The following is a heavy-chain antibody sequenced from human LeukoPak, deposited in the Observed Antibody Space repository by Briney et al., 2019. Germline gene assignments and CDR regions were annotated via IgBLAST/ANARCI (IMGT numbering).Heavy chain of an antibody. CDR3: ASPHSGYDYFDY. J-gene: IGHJ4*02. V-gene: IGHV1-2*06. D-gene: IGHD5-12*01. CDR1: GYTFTGYY. Sequence: ASVKVSCKASGYTFTGYYMHWVRQAPGQGLESMGRMNPNSRGTNYAQKFQGRVTMTTDTSISTAYMELSRLRSDHAAVYYCASPHSGYDYFDYWGQGTLVTVSS. CDR2: MNPNSRGT.